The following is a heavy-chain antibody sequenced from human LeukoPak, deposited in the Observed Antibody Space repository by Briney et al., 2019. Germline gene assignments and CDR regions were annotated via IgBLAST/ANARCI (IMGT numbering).Heavy chain of an antibody. CDR1: GFTFDDYA. CDR2: ISWNSGSI. Sequence: PGGSLRLSCAASGFTFDDYAMHWVRQAPGKGLEWVSGISWNSGSIGYADSVKGRFTISRDNAKNSLYLRMNSLRAEDTALYYCAKGLYYYDSSGYYSPFDYWGQGTLVTVSS. V-gene: IGHV3-9*01. D-gene: IGHD3-22*01. CDR3: AKGLYYYDSSGYYSPFDY. J-gene: IGHJ4*02.